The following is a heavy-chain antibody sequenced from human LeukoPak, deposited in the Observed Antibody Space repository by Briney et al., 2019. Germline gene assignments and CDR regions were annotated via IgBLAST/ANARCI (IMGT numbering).Heavy chain of an antibody. J-gene: IGHJ4*02. V-gene: IGHV2-5*02. CDR1: GFSLSTSAVG. CDR2: IYWDDDK. CDR3: AHRGTTVIEFDY. D-gene: IGHD4-17*01. Sequence: SGPPLVKPTQTLTLTCNFSGFSLSTSAVGVGWIRQPPGKALEWLALIYWDDDKRYSPSLKSRLTITKDTSKNQVVLTMTIMDPVDTATYYCAHRGTTVIEFDYWGQGILVTVSS.